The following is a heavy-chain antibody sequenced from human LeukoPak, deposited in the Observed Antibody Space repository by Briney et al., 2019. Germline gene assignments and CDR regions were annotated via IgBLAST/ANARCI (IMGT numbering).Heavy chain of an antibody. CDR2: ISAYNGNT. Sequence: ASVKVSCKASGYTFTSYGISWVRQAPGQGLEWMGWISAYNGNTNYAQKLQGRVTMTTDTSTSTAYMELRSLRSDDTAVYYCARVSGSIAARAFFDYWGQGTLVTVSS. V-gene: IGHV1-18*01. CDR1: GYTFTSYG. D-gene: IGHD6-6*01. CDR3: ARVSGSIAARAFFDY. J-gene: IGHJ4*02.